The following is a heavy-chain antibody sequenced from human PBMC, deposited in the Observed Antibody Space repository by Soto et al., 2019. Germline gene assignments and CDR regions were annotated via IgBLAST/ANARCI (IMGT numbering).Heavy chain of an antibody. Sequence: EVQLVESGGGLVQPGGSLKLSCAASGFTFSGSAMHWVRQASGKGLEWVGRIRSKANSYATAYAASVKGRFTISRDDSKHTAYMQMNSLKTEDTAVYYCSGSIVGAGGFDPWGQGTLVTVSS. V-gene: IGHV3-73*02. CDR2: IRSKANSYAT. CDR3: SGSIVGAGGFDP. J-gene: IGHJ5*02. CDR1: GFTFSGSA. D-gene: IGHD1-26*01.